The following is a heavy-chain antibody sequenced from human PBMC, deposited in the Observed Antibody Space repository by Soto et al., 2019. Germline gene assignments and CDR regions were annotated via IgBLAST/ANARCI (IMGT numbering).Heavy chain of an antibody. V-gene: IGHV4-30-2*01. CDR2: IHHNGGT. CDR1: GDSISSEGYS. J-gene: IGHJ4*02. Sequence: SETLSLTCAVSGDSISSEGYSWSWIRQPPGKGLEWIGHIHHNGGTSYNPSLKSRVTISGDRSKNQLSLEMTSVTAADTAVYYCARADGTTTFGYFDYWGQGTLVTVSS. CDR3: ARADGTTTFGYFDY. D-gene: IGHD4-4*01.